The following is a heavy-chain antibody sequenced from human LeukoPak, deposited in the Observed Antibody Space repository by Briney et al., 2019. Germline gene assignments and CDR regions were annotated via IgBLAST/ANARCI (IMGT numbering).Heavy chain of an antibody. Sequence: GGSPRLSCAASGFTFSSYAMSWVRQAPGKGLEWVSAISGSGGSTYYADSVKGRFTISRDNSKNTLYLQMNSLRAEDTAVYYCAKYPELSTNFDHWGQGTLVTVSS. J-gene: IGHJ4*02. V-gene: IGHV3-23*01. CDR2: ISGSGGST. CDR3: AKYPELSTNFDH. D-gene: IGHD3-16*02. CDR1: GFTFSSYA.